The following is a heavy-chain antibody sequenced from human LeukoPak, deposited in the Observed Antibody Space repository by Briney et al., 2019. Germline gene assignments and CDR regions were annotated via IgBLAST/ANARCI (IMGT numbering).Heavy chain of an antibody. V-gene: IGHV3-23*03. CDR2: IYSGSSST. Sequence: GGSLRLSCAASGFTFSSYAMSWVRQAPGKGLEWVSVIYSGSSSTYYTDSVKGRFTISRHNSKNTLYLQMNSLRAEDTAVYYCARVGSGWYDFDYWGRGTLVTVSS. D-gene: IGHD6-19*01. CDR3: ARVGSGWYDFDY. CDR1: GFTFSSYA. J-gene: IGHJ4*02.